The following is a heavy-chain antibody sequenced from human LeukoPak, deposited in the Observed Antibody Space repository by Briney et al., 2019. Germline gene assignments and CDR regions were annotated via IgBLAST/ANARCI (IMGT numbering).Heavy chain of an antibody. CDR1: GFTFSSYG. CDR2: IWYDGSNK. D-gene: IGHD6-19*01. J-gene: IGHJ4*02. Sequence: PGGSLRLSCAASGFTFSSYGMHWVRQAPGKGLEGVAVIWYDGSNKYYADSVKGRFTISRDNSKNTLYLQMNSLRAEDTAVYYCAKEYSSGWYYFDYWGQGTLVTVSS. CDR3: AKEYSSGWYYFDY. V-gene: IGHV3-33*06.